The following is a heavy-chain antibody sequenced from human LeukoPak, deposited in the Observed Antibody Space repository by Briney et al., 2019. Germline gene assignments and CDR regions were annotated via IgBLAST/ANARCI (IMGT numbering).Heavy chain of an antibody. V-gene: IGHV3-23*01. D-gene: IGHD2-15*01. J-gene: IGHJ4*02. CDR2: IFGSGGSA. Sequence: GGSLRLSCAGSGFTFKNYAMYWVRQAPGKGLEWISGIFGSGGSAHYADSVKGRFTISRDNSKNTVYLQLDSLRVEDTAVYYCGKATVGYSSGRYPGWPVDYWGQGALVTVSS. CDR1: GFTFKNYA. CDR3: GKATVGYSSGRYPGWPVDY.